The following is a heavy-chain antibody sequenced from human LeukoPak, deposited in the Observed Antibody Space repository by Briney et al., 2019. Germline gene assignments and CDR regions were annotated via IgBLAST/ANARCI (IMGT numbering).Heavy chain of an antibody. J-gene: IGHJ4*02. CDR2: VNPSGGST. CDR1: GYTFTSYY. V-gene: IGHV1-46*01. D-gene: IGHD4-17*01. CDR3: AREPTVTRDFDY. Sequence: GASVKVSCKASGYTFTSYYMHWVRQAPGQGLEWMGIVNPSGGSTSYAQKFQGRVTMTRDTSTSTVYMELSSLRSEDTAVYYCAREPTVTRDFDYWGQGTLVTVSS.